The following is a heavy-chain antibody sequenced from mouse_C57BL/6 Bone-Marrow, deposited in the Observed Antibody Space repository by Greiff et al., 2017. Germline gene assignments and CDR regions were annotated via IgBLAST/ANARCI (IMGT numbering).Heavy chain of an antibody. CDR2: IYPGGGYT. Sequence: VKLQESGAELVRPGTSVKMSCKASGYTFTNYWIGWAKQRPGHGLEWIGDIYPGGGYTNYNEKFKGKATLTADKSSSTAYMQFSSLTSEDSAIYYCARDYGSSTSGVPYWYFDVWGTGTTVTVSS. CDR1: GYTFTNYW. J-gene: IGHJ1*03. V-gene: IGHV1-63*01. D-gene: IGHD1-1*01. CDR3: ARDYGSSTSGVPYWYFDV.